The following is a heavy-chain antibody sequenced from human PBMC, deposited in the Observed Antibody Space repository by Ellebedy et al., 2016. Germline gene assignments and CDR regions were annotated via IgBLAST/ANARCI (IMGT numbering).Heavy chain of an antibody. J-gene: IGHJ4*02. CDR1: GFNFGDYA. V-gene: IGHV3-49*03. Sequence: GGSLRLSCTTSGFNFGDYALSWFRQAPGKGLEWVGFIRSKGFGETTEYAASVKGRFTISRDDSESIGYLQMNSLKTEDTGLYLCTRDQDDYDDYGPLYWGQGTLVTVSS. CDR3: TRDQDDYDDYGPLY. CDR2: IRSKGFGETT. D-gene: IGHD4-17*01.